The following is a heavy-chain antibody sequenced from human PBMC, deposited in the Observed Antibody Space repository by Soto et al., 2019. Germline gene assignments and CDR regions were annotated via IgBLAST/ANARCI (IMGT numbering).Heavy chain of an antibody. Sequence: QVQLVQSGSEVKKPGASVKVSCKASGYTFTSYGISWVRQAPGQGLEWMGWISGYNGKTNYAQKLQGRVTMTTDTTSSTAHIVASRLRSYDPLVFYCARRRLGVPVTRYGMDVWGQGTTVTVSS. CDR1: GYTFTSYG. V-gene: IGHV1-18*01. CDR3: ARRRLGVPVTRYGMDV. D-gene: IGHD2-15*01. CDR2: ISGYNGKT. J-gene: IGHJ6*02.